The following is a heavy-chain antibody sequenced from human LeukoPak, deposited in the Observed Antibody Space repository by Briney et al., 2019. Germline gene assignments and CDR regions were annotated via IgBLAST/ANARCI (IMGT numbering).Heavy chain of an antibody. J-gene: IGHJ4*02. CDR3: AGGIDGYNLVDY. CDR2: IIPIFGTA. Sequence: SVKVSCKASGGTFSSYAISWVRQAPGQGLEWMGGIIPIFGTANYAQKFQGRVTITTDESTSTAHMELSSLRSEDTAVYYCAGGIDGYNLVDYWGQGTLVTVSS. CDR1: GGTFSSYA. D-gene: IGHD5-24*01. V-gene: IGHV1-69*05.